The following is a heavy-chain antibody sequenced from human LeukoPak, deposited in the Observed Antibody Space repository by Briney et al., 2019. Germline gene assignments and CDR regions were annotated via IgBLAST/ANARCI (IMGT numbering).Heavy chain of an antibody. CDR3: AKDISGWYGSFAFDI. CDR1: GFTFSSYA. J-gene: IGHJ3*02. D-gene: IGHD6-19*01. Sequence: GGSLRLSCAASGFTFSSYAMSWVRQAPGKGLELVSAISGSGGSTYYADSVKGRFTISRDNSKNTLYLQMNSLRAEDTAVYYCAKDISGWYGSFAFDIWGQGTMVTVSS. V-gene: IGHV3-23*01. CDR2: ISGSGGST.